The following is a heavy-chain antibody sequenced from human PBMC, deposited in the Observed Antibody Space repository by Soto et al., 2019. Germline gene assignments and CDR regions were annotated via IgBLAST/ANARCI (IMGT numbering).Heavy chain of an antibody. J-gene: IGHJ6*02. V-gene: IGHV3-30*18. CDR3: AKDRQADFWRLPSPMGV. CDR2: ISYDGSNK. D-gene: IGHD3-3*01. Sequence: PGGSLRLSCAASGFTFSSSGIHWVRQAPGKGLEWVAVISYDGSNKFYIDSVKGRFTVSRDNSKNTLYLQMSSLRAEDTAVYYCAKDRQADFWRLPSPMGVWGQGTTVTVSS. CDR1: GFTFSSSG.